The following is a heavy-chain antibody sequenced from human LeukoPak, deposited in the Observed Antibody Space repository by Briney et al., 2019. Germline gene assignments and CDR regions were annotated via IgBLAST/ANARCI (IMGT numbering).Heavy chain of an antibody. CDR3: ARLNDDYSPNGRFDY. Sequence: GESLKISCKGSGYSFTSYWIGWVRQMPGKGLEWMGIIYPGDSDTRYSPSFQGQVTISADKSISTAYLQWSSLKASDTAMYYCARLNDDYSPNGRFDYWGQGTLVTVSS. D-gene: IGHD4-11*01. V-gene: IGHV5-51*01. CDR1: GYSFTSYW. CDR2: IYPGDSDT. J-gene: IGHJ4*02.